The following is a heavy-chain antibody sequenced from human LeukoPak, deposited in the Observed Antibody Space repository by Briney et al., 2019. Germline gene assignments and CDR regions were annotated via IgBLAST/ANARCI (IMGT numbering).Heavy chain of an antibody. D-gene: IGHD3-10*01. CDR2: IKTDGSEK. Sequence: LPGGSLRLSCAASGFTFSDYYMSWIRQAPGKGLEWVANIKTDGSEKYYVDSVKGRFTISRDNAKNSAYLQMNSLRVEDTAMYYCVRDAWFGESRAGGQGTLVTVSS. V-gene: IGHV3-7*01. CDR1: GFTFSDYY. J-gene: IGHJ4*02. CDR3: VRDAWFGESRA.